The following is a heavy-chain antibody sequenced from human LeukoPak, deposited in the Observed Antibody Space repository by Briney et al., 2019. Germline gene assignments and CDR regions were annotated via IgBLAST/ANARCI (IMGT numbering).Heavy chain of an antibody. CDR3: AHMAAAGSSTTFDY. D-gene: IGHD6-13*01. CDR1: GFTFSSYS. J-gene: IGHJ4*02. V-gene: IGHV3-30*02. CDR2: IRYDGSNK. Sequence: GGSLRLSCAASGFTFSSYSMNWVRQAPGKGLEWVAFIRYDGSNKYYADSVKGRFTISRDNSKNTLYLQMNSLRAEDAAVYYCAHMAAAGSSTTFDYWGQGTLVTVSS.